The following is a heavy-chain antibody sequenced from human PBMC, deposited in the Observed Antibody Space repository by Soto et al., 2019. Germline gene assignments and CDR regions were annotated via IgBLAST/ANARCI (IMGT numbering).Heavy chain of an antibody. Sequence: QVQLVQSGAEVKKPGSSVKVSYKASGGTFSSYAISWVRQAPGQGLEWMGGIIPIFGTANYAQKFQGRVTITADESTSTAYMELSSLRSEDTAVYYCASEVRDCISTSCQANYYYGMDVWGQGTTVTVSS. CDR2: IIPIFGTA. J-gene: IGHJ6*02. CDR1: GGTFSSYA. V-gene: IGHV1-69*12. CDR3: ASEVRDCISTSCQANYYYGMDV. D-gene: IGHD2-2*01.